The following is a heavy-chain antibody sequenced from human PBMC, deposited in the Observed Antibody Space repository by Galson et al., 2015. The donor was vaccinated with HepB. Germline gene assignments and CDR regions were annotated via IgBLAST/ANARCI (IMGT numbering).Heavy chain of an antibody. J-gene: IGHJ5*02. CDR2: INSDGSST. V-gene: IGHV3-74*01. Sequence: SLRLSCAASGFTFSSYWMHWVRQAPGKGLVWVSRINSDGSSTGYADSVKGRFTISRDNAKNTLYLQMNSLRAEDTAVYYCARGPRWEWLLGWFDPWGQGTLVTVSS. CDR1: GFTFSSYW. D-gene: IGHD3-3*01. CDR3: ARGPRWEWLLGWFDP.